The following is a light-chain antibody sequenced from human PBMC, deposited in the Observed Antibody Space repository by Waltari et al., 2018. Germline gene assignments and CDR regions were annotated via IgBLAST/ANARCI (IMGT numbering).Light chain of an antibody. CDR3: VQTEQHPWT. Sequence: DVVLTQTPLSSPVTLGQPASISCRSSPSLVHSDGMTYLSWLQQRPGQPHRLLFYQISGRLSGAPDRFSGSGAVTDFTLTISRVEADDVGVYYCVQTEQHPWTFGLGTKVEIK. J-gene: IGKJ1*01. CDR2: QIS. CDR1: PSLVHSDGMTY. V-gene: IGKV2-24*01.